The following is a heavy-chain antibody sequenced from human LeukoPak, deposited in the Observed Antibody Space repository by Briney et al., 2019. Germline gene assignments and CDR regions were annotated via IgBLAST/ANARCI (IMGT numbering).Heavy chain of an antibody. D-gene: IGHD3-22*01. V-gene: IGHV3-9*01. CDR2: ITWNRDNI. Sequence: GGSLRLSCTVSGFTFDDYAMHWVRHTPGKGLEWVAGITWNRDNIGYGDSVKGRFAISRDNVKNVLYLQMNSLRPEDTALYYCAKDLSSAITSALVLDVWGQGTTVIVS. CDR1: GFTFDDYA. J-gene: IGHJ6*02. CDR3: AKDLSSAITSALVLDV.